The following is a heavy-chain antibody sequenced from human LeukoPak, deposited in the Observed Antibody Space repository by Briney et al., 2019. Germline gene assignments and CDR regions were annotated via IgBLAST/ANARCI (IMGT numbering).Heavy chain of an antibody. Sequence: ASVKVSCKASGYTFTSYDINWVRQATGQGLEWMGWMNPNSGNTGYAQKFQGRVTMTRNTSISTAYMELSSLRSEDTAVYYCARGVGYCSSWYDWFDPWGQGTLVTVSS. J-gene: IGHJ5*02. D-gene: IGHD6-13*01. CDR1: GYTFTSYD. CDR2: MNPNSGNT. V-gene: IGHV1-8*01. CDR3: ARGVGYCSSWYDWFDP.